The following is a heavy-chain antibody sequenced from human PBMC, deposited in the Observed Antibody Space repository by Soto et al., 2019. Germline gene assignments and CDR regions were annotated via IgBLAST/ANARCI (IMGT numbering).Heavy chain of an antibody. J-gene: IGHJ6*02. D-gene: IGHD5-12*01. CDR1: GYSFTSYW. CDR2: IDPSDSYT. CDR3: ARQGAGGYDYNYSMDV. V-gene: IGHV5-10-1*01. Sequence: PGDSLKISCKGSGYSFTSYWISWVRQMPGKGLEWMGRIDPSDSYTNYSPSFQGHVTISADKSISTAYLQWSSLKASDTAMYYCARQGAGGYDYNYSMDVWGQGTTVTVSS.